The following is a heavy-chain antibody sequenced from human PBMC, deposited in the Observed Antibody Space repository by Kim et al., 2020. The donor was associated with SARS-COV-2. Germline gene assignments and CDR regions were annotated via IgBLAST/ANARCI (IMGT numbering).Heavy chain of an antibody. J-gene: IGHJ4*01. CDR1: GFAFTSYA. Sequence: GGSLRLSCAASGFAFTSYAMSWVRQAPGKGLEWVSGIGGGHGNTYYADSVRGRFTISRDNSKNTLFLQMASLRAEDTAVYYCVKHYYGSVNHFHNWGHGTLVTVSS. V-gene: IGHV3-23*01. CDR2: IGGGHGNT. CDR3: VKHYYGSVNHFHN. D-gene: IGHD3-10*01.